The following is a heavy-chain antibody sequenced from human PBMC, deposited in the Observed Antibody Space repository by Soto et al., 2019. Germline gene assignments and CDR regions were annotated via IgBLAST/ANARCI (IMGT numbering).Heavy chain of an antibody. CDR1: GFTFSIYA. CDR2: MSRTGDNT. V-gene: IGHV3-23*01. D-gene: IGHD3-22*01. Sequence: GGSLRLSCAASGFTFSIYAMTWVRQSPGKGLEWVSSMSRTGDNTYYADSVKGRFTISRDNSKNTLYLQMNSLRAEDTAIYYCAKDQSNSNPLYCFDFWGPGTLVTVSS. J-gene: IGHJ4*02. CDR3: AKDQSNSNPLYCFDF.